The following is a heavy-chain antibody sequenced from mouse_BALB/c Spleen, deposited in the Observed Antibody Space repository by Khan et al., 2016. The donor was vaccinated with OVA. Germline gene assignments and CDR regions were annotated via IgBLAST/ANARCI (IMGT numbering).Heavy chain of an antibody. D-gene: IGHD1-2*01. CDR2: ISYSGST. Sequence: EVQLQESGPGLVKPSQSLSLTCTVTGYSITSGYGWNWIRQFPGNKLELMCYISYSGSTNYNTSLNSRISITRDTSKNQFFLQLNSVTTEDTAAYYCARTARIKYWGQGTTLTVSS. CDR1: GYSITSGYG. V-gene: IGHV3-2*02. J-gene: IGHJ2*01. CDR3: ARTARIKY.